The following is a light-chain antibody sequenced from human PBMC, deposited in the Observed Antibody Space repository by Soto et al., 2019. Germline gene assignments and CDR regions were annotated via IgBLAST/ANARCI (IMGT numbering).Light chain of an antibody. CDR2: DVS. V-gene: IGLV2-8*01. Sequence: QSVLTQPASVSGSPGQSITISCTGTSSDVGAYNYVSWYQQHPGKAPKLMIYDVSKRPSGVPDRFSGSKSGNTASLTVSGLQAEDEADYYCSSYAGSNNVFGTGTKVTVL. J-gene: IGLJ1*01. CDR1: SSDVGAYNY. CDR3: SSYAGSNNV.